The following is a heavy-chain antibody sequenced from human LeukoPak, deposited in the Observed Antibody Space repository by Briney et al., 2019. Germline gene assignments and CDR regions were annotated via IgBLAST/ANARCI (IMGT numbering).Heavy chain of an antibody. J-gene: IGHJ4*02. CDR3: ARDPGPYSGSYHSYFDY. Sequence: SETLSLTCTVSGGSISSSSYYWGWIRQPPGKGLEWIGSIYYSGSTYYNPSLKSRVTISVDTSKNQFSLKLSSVTAADTAVYYCARDPGPYSGSYHSYFDYWGQGTLVTVSS. D-gene: IGHD1-26*01. CDR1: GGSISSSSYY. V-gene: IGHV4-39*07. CDR2: IYYSGST.